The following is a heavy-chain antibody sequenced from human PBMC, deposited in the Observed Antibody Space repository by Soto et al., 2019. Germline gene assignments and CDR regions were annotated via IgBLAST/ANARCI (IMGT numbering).Heavy chain of an antibody. CDR2: MNPNNDNT. J-gene: IGHJ4*02. D-gene: IGHD3-3*01. CDR1: GYTFTGYY. CDR3: ARRYYDFWSGYPAFDY. V-gene: IGHV1-8*02. Sequence: ASAKVSCKASGYTFTGYYMHWVRQATGQGLEWMGWMNPNNDNTGYAEKFRGRVTMTRNTSISTAYLELSSLRSEDTAVYYCARRYYDFWSGYPAFDYWAQGTLVTVSS.